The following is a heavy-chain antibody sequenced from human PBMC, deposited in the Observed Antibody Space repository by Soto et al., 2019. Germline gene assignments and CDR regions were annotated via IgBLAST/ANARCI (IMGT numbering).Heavy chain of an antibody. CDR2: ISSSSSDT. CDR3: ARDQLGCYDPEGVDY. J-gene: IGHJ4*02. CDR1: GFTFSDYY. V-gene: IGHV3-11*05. D-gene: IGHD5-12*01. Sequence: QVQLVESGGGLVKPGGSLRLSCAASGFTFSDYYMSWIRQAPGKGLEWVSYISSSSSDTNYADSVKGRFTISRDNAKISLYLQMNSLRAEDTAVYYCARDQLGCYDPEGVDYWGQGTLVTVSS.